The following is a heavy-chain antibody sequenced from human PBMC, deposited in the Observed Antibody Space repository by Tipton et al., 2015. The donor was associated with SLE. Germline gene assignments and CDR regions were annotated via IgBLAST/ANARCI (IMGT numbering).Heavy chain of an antibody. CDR2: IYYSGST. CDR3: ARSGGWFDP. V-gene: IGHV4-59*08. Sequence: TLSLTCTVSGVFISSHYWSWIRQPPGKGLEWIGHIYYSGSTNYNPSLKSRVTISVDTSKNQFSLKLNSVTATDTAVYFCARSGGWFDPWGQGTLVIVSS. D-gene: IGHD3-16*01. J-gene: IGHJ5*02. CDR1: GVFISSHY.